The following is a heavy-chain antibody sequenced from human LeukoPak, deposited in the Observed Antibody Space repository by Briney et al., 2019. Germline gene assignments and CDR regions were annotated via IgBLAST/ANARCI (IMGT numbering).Heavy chain of an antibody. Sequence: PGGSLRLSCAASGFTFDDYGMSWVRQAPGKGLECVSGINWNGGSTGYADSGKGRFTISRDNAKNSLYLQMNSLRAEDTALYYCARVKYAGWRHAFDIWGQGTMVTVSS. V-gene: IGHV3-20*04. CDR3: ARVKYAGWRHAFDI. CDR2: INWNGGST. D-gene: IGHD2-2*01. J-gene: IGHJ3*02. CDR1: GFTFDDYG.